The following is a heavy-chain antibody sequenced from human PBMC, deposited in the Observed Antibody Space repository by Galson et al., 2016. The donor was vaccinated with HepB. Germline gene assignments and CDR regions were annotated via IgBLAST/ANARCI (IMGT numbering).Heavy chain of an antibody. V-gene: IGHV3-21*01. CDR2: ISSSSSYI. J-gene: IGHJ3*02. Sequence: SLRLSCAASGFTFSSYSMNWVRQAPGKGLEWVSSISSSSSYIYYADSVKGRFTISRDNAKNSLYLQMNSLRAEDTAVYYCARATHTITYYYDSSGCKVDAFDIWGQGTMVTVSS. CDR3: ARATHTITYYYDSSGCKVDAFDI. D-gene: IGHD3-22*01. CDR1: GFTFSSYS.